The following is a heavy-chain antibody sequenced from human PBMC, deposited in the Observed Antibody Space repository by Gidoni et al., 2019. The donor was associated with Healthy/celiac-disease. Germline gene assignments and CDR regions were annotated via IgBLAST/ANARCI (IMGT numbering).Heavy chain of an antibody. V-gene: IGHV4-59*08. CDR3: ARHFSSVRYYFYYIDV. CDR1: NGSMNSYY. J-gene: IGHJ6*03. CDR2: IYYNGNT. D-gene: IGHD6-6*01. Sequence: QVQLQESGPGLVKPSETLSLTCTVSNGSMNSYYWSWIRQPPGKGLEWIGYIYYNGNTKYNPSLKSRVTISGDTSKSQFSLNRSSVTAADTAVNYCARHFSSVRYYFYYIDVWGKGTAVTVSS.